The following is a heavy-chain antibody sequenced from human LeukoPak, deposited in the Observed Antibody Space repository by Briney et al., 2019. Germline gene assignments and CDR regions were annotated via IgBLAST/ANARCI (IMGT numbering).Heavy chain of an antibody. Sequence: GGSLGLSCAASGFTFRNYVIHWVRQAPGKGLEWVAVTSSDLNVKLYADSVKGRFTISRDNSRSTLYLQMNSLRPEDTAVYYCAKDGAMVRMYYFDYWGQGTLVTVSS. V-gene: IGHV3-30*18. CDR1: GFTFRNYV. J-gene: IGHJ4*02. CDR2: TSSDLNVK. D-gene: IGHD3-10*01. CDR3: AKDGAMVRMYYFDY.